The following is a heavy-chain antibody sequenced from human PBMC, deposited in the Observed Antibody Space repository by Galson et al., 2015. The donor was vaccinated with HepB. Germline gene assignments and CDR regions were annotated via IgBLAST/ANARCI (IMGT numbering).Heavy chain of an antibody. J-gene: IGHJ4*02. CDR2: ITPLFGSA. CDR1: GVTFSTYA. Sequence: SVKVSCKASGVTFSTYAISWLRQAPGQGLEWMGGITPLFGSANYAQKLQGRVTITADESTSTTYMELSSLRSEDTALYYCARQYDTSGYYPYWGQGTLVTVSS. CDR3: ARQYDTSGYYPY. V-gene: IGHV1-69*13. D-gene: IGHD3-22*01.